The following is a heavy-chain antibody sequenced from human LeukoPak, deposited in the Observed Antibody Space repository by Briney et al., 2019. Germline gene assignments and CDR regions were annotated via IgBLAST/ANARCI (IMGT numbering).Heavy chain of an antibody. CDR3: AGVPFRSFDAFDI. CDR2: INHSGST. D-gene: IGHD6-6*01. V-gene: IGHV4-34*01. Sequence: SETLSLTCAVYGGSSSGYYWSWIRQPPGKGLEWIGEINHSGSTNYNPSPKSRVTISVDTSKNQFSLKLSSVTAADTAVYYCAGVPFRSFDAFDIWGQGTMVTVSS. J-gene: IGHJ3*02. CDR1: GGSSSGYY.